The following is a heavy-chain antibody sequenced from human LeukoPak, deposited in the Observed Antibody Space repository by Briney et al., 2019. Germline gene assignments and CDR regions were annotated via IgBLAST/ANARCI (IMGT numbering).Heavy chain of an antibody. CDR1: GGSISSYY. CDR2: IYYSGST. J-gene: IGHJ4*02. Sequence: SETLSLTCTVSGGSISSYYWSWIRQPPGKGLEWIGYIYYSGSTNYNPSLKSRVTISVDTSKNQFSLKLSSVTAADTAVYYCARHRKKLWFGEFDYWGQGTLVTVSS. D-gene: IGHD3-10*01. V-gene: IGHV4-59*08. CDR3: ARHRKKLWFGEFDY.